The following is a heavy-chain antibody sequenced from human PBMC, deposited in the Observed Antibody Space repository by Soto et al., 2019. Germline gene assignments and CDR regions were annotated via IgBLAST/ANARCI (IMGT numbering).Heavy chain of an antibody. CDR1: GFTFSSYA. CDR3: ARETYDFWSGHGMDV. V-gene: IGHV3-30-3*01. Sequence: QVQLVESGGGVVQPGRSLRLSCAASGFTFSSYAMHWVRQAPGKGLEWVAVISYDGSNKYYADSVKGRFTISRDNSKNTLYLQMNSLRAEDTALYYCARETYDFWSGHGMDVWGQGTTVTVSS. D-gene: IGHD3-3*01. CDR2: ISYDGSNK. J-gene: IGHJ6*02.